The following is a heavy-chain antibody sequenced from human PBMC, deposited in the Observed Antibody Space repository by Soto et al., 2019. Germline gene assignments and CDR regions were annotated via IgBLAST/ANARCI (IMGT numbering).Heavy chain of an antibody. J-gene: IGHJ6*02. Sequence: ASVKVSCKASGYAFSSYAMHWVRQAPGQRLEWMGLINIGSGNTEYSQNFQDRITITRDTSASTVYMDLSSLRSEDTAVYYCASSRITMVPYGMDVWGQGTTVTVSS. CDR2: INIGSGNT. CDR3: ASSRITMVPYGMDV. V-gene: IGHV1-3*04. CDR1: GYAFSSYA. D-gene: IGHD3-10*01.